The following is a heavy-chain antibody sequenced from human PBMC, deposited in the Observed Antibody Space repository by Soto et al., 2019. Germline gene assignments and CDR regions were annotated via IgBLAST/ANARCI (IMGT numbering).Heavy chain of an antibody. CDR2: MYHSGST. Sequence: SETLSLTCAVSGGSISSGGYSWSWIRHPPGKGLEWIGYMYHSGSTYYNPSLKSRVTISVDTSKNQFSLKLSSVTAADTAVYYCARLVGATYNWFDPWGQGTLVTVSS. J-gene: IGHJ5*02. D-gene: IGHD1-26*01. CDR1: GGSISSGGYS. V-gene: IGHV4-30-2*01. CDR3: ARLVGATYNWFDP.